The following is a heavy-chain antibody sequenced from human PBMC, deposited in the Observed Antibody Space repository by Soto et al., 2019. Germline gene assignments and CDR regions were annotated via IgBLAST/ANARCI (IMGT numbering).Heavy chain of an antibody. CDR2: IIPIFGTA. V-gene: IGHV1-69*01. CDR1: GGTFSSYA. CDR3: ARVGIAVAGTPAPHFDP. D-gene: IGHD6-19*01. J-gene: IGHJ5*02. Sequence: QVQLVQSGAEVKKPGSSVNVSCKASGGTFSSYAISWVRQAPGHGLEWMGGIIPIFGTANYAQKFQGRVTITADESTSTDYMELSSLRSEDTAVYYCARVGIAVAGTPAPHFDPWGQGTLVTVSS.